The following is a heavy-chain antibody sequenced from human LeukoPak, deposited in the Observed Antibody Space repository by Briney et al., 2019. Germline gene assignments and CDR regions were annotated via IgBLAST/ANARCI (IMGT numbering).Heavy chain of an antibody. D-gene: IGHD5-24*01. CDR1: GFTFSRCS. J-gene: IGHJ4*02. CDR2: ISSSSSYI. V-gene: IGHV3-21*01. CDR3: ARLVEMATIDY. Sequence: PGVSLRLFCAASGFTFSRCSMIWVRQSPGKGLEWVSSISSSSSYIFYADSVKGRFTISRDNAKNSLYLQMNSLRAEDTAVYYCARLVEMATIDYWGQGTLVTVSS.